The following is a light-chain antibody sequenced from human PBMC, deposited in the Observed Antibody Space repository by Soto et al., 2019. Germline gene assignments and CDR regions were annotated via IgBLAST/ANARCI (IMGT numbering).Light chain of an antibody. CDR3: QQYYSTPFT. J-gene: IGKJ4*01. CDR2: WAS. V-gene: IGKV4-1*01. CDR1: QSVLYSSNNKNY. Sequence: DIVMTQSPDSLAVSLCERATINCKSSQSVLYSSNNKNYLAWYQQKPGQPPKLLIYWASTRESGVPDRFSGSGSGTDFTLTISSLQAEDVAVYYCQQYYSTPFTFGGGTKVDIK.